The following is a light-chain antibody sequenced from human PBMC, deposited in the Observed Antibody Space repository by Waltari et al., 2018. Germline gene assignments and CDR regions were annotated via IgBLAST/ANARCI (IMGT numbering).Light chain of an antibody. CDR3: TSYTTSVTWV. J-gene: IGLJ3*02. CDR1: SSDIGGHNY. V-gene: IGLV2-14*01. Sequence: QSALTQPASVSGSPGQSITISCTGTSSDIGGHNYVSWYQQHPGKAPKLVIFEVTTRPSGVSNRFSGSQAGNTASLPISGLQAEDEAEYYCTSYTTSVTWVFGGGTKVTVL. CDR2: EVT.